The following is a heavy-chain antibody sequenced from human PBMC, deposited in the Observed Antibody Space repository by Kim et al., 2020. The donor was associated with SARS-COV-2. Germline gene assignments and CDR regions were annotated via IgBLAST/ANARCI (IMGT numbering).Heavy chain of an antibody. J-gene: IGHJ4*02. Sequence: ASVKVSCKASGYTFTSYGISWVRQAPGQGLEWMGWISAYNGNTNYAQKLQGRVTMTTDTSTSTAYMELRSLRSDDTAVYYCARFISYSSSWYYFDYWGQGTLVTVSS. V-gene: IGHV1-18*01. CDR2: ISAYNGNT. CDR1: GYTFTSYG. D-gene: IGHD6-13*01. CDR3: ARFISYSSSWYYFDY.